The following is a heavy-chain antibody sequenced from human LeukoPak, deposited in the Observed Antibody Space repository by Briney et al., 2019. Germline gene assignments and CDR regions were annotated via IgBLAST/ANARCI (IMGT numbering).Heavy chain of an antibody. CDR3: AREYQLTYYYYYYMDV. D-gene: IGHD2-2*01. CDR2: IYTSGTA. J-gene: IGHJ6*03. Sequence: SETLSLTCTVSGGSISNYYWSWIRQPAGKGLEWIGRIYTSGTAVYNPSLKSRVTMSVDTSKSQFSLKLSSVTAADTAVYYCAREYQLTYYYYYYMDVWGKGTTVTVSS. V-gene: IGHV4-4*07. CDR1: GGSISNYY.